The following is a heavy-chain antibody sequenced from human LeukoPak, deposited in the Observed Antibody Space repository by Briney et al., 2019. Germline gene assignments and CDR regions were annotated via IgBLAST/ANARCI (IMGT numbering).Heavy chain of an antibody. Sequence: SETLSLTCTVSGGSISSYYWSWIRQPPGKGLEWIGYIYYSGSTNYNPSLKSRVTISVDTSKNQFSLKLSSVTAADTAVYYCVGYYDSSGYLSGFDPWGQGTLVTVSS. CDR1: GGSISSYY. D-gene: IGHD3-22*01. CDR3: VGYYDSSGYLSGFDP. V-gene: IGHV4-59*01. CDR2: IYYSGST. J-gene: IGHJ5*02.